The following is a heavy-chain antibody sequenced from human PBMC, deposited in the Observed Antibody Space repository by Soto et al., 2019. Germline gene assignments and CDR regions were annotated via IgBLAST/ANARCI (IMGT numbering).Heavy chain of an antibody. J-gene: IGHJ5*02. CDR3: ARLSYCSSTSCYMGNWFDP. D-gene: IGHD2-2*02. V-gene: IGHV1-69*06. Sequence: GASVKVSCKASGGTFSSYAISWVRQAPGQGLEWMGGIIPIFGTANYAQKFQGRATITADKSTSTAYMELSSLRSEDTAVYYCARLSYCSSTSCYMGNWFDPWGQGTLVTVSS. CDR1: GGTFSSYA. CDR2: IIPIFGTA.